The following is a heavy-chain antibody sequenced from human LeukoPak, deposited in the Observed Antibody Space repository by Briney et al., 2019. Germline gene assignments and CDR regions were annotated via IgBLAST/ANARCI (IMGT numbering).Heavy chain of an antibody. CDR3: AAGGAPGRFDY. Sequence: GGSLRLSCAGSGFTFRNRWATWVRQAPGKGLEWVASTGQYGHDNDYVDSVRGRFTISRDFAKISLFLQMNSLRVEDTAVYYCAAGGAPGRFDYWGRGAPVTVSS. CDR2: TGQYGHDN. J-gene: IGHJ4*02. CDR1: GFTFRNRW. V-gene: IGHV3-7*01. D-gene: IGHD6-13*01.